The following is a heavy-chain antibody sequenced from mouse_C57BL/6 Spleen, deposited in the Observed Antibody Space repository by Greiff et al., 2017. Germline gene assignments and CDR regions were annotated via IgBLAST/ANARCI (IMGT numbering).Heavy chain of an antibody. Sequence: VQLQQSGAELVRPGASVTLSCKASGYTFTDYEMHWVKQTPVHSLEWIGAIDPETGGTAYNQKFKGKAILTADKSSSTAYMELRSLTSEDSAVYYCTREVATNAMDYWGQGTSVTVSS. CDR3: TREVATNAMDY. D-gene: IGHD1-1*01. V-gene: IGHV1-15*01. CDR1: GYTFTDYE. CDR2: IDPETGGT. J-gene: IGHJ4*01.